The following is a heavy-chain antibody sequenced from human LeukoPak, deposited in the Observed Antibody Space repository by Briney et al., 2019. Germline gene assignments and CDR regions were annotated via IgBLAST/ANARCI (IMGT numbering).Heavy chain of an antibody. V-gene: IGHV3-33*01. CDR3: ARWLSHKIDSHGYFDY. CDR2: IWYDGSQE. Sequence: GGSLRLSCAASGFTFSSNGMHWVRQAPGKGLEWLAVIWYDGSQEYYGDSVKGRFTISRDNSRNTLYLQMNSLRAEDTAVYYCARWLSHKIDSHGYFDYWGQGTLVTVSS. D-gene: IGHD3-16*02. CDR1: GFTFSSNG. J-gene: IGHJ4*02.